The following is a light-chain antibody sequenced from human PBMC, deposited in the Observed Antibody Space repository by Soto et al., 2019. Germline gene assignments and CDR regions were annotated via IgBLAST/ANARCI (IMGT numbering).Light chain of an antibody. J-gene: IGLJ2*01. CDR3: QLWDSSSDHVV. V-gene: IGLV3-21*02. CDR2: DDS. CDR1: NIGSKS. Sequence: SYELTQPPSVSVAPGQTARITCGGNNIGSKSVHWYQQKPGQAPVLVVYDDSDRPSGIPERFSGSNSGNTATLTIRRVEAGDEADYYCQLWDSSSDHVVFGGGTQLTVL.